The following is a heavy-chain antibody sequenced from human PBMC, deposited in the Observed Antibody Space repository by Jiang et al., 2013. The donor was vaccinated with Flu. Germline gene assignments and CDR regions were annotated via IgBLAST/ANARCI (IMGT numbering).Heavy chain of an antibody. Sequence: VQLVESGGGLVKPGGSLRLSCAASGFTFSNAWMSWVRQAPGKGLEWVGRIKSKTDGGTTDYAAPVKGRFTISRDDSKNXLYLQMNSLKTXDTAVYYCTTRTGVATPYYFDYWGQGTLVTVSS. D-gene: IGHD5-12*01. V-gene: IGHV3-15*01. J-gene: IGHJ4*02. CDR1: GFTFSNAW. CDR3: TTRTGVATPYYFDY. CDR2: IKSKTDGGTT.